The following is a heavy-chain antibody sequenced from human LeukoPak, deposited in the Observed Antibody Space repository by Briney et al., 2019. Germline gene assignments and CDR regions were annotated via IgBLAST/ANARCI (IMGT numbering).Heavy chain of an antibody. D-gene: IGHD1-14*01. CDR1: GYTFTGYY. CDR3: ARVSYLADDNRGNAFDI. V-gene: IGHV1-2*02. Sequence: ASVKVSCKASGYTFTGYYMHWVRQAPGQGVEWMGWINPNSGGTNYAQKFQGRVTMTRDTSISTAYMELSRLRSDDTAVYYCARVSYLADDNRGNAFDIWGQGTMVTVSS. J-gene: IGHJ3*02. CDR2: INPNSGGT.